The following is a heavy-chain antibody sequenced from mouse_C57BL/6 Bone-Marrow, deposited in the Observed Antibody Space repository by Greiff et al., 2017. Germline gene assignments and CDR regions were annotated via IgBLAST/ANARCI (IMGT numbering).Heavy chain of an antibody. CDR2: ISTYYGDA. J-gene: IGHJ1*03. D-gene: IGHD1-1*01. Sequence: QVQLQQSGPELVRPGVSVKISCKGSGYTFTDYAMHWVKQSHAKSLEWIGVISTYYGDASYNQKFKDKDTMTVDKSSSTAYMELARLTSEDSAVYYGARENTTVVDWYFDVWGTGTTVTVSS. CDR3: ARENTTVVDWYFDV. CDR1: GYTFTDYA. V-gene: IGHV1-67*01.